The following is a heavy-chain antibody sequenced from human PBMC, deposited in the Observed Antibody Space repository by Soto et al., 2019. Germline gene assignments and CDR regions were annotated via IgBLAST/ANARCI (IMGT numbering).Heavy chain of an antibody. CDR1: GFSLSTTGVG. CDR2: IYWDDDK. CDR3: VQSRCGGDCLQSYSSHSYYGLDV. J-gene: IGHJ6*02. D-gene: IGHD2-21*02. V-gene: IGHV2-5*02. Sequence: QITLKESGPTLVKPTQTLTLTCTFSGFSLSTTGVGVGWIRQPPGKALEGLALIYWDDDKRYNPSLNSRLTITKDTSKNQVVLAMTNMDPVDTATYYCVQSRCGGDCLQSYSSHSYYGLDVWGQGTTVTVSS.